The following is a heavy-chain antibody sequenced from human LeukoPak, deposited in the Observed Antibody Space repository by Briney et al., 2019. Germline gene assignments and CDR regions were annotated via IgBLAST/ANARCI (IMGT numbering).Heavy chain of an antibody. V-gene: IGHV3-23*01. CDR1: GFTFSSYG. J-gene: IGHJ4*02. CDR3: AKGPEWEPDY. CDR2: VSGGGNNI. Sequence: GGSLRLSCAASGFTFSSYGMSWVRQAPGKGLEWVSVVSGGGNNIYYADSVKGRFTISRDNSKNTLYLQMNSLRVEDTAVYYCAKGPEWEPDYWGQGTLVTVSS. D-gene: IGHD1-26*01.